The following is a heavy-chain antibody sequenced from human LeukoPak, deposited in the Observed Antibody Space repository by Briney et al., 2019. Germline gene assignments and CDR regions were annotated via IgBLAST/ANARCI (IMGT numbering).Heavy chain of an antibody. CDR3: ARDGGYYYDSSGYYLDY. V-gene: IGHV1-69*10. J-gene: IGHJ4*02. CDR2: IIPILGIA. D-gene: IGHD3-22*01. Sequence: ASVKVSCKASGGTFSSYAISWVRQAPGQGLEWMGGIIPILGIANYAQKFQGRVTITADKSTSTAYMELSSLRSEDTAVYYCARDGGYYYDSSGYYLDYWGQGTLVTVSS. CDR1: GGTFSSYA.